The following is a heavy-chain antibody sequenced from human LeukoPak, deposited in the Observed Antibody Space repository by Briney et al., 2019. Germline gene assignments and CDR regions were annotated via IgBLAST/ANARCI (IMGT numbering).Heavy chain of an antibody. V-gene: IGHV1-69*01. CDR1: GGTFSSYA. J-gene: IGHJ6*02. CDR3: AREWAMAYTYYYYGMDV. D-gene: IGHD5-18*01. Sequence: ASVKVSCKASGGTFSSYATSWVRQAPGQGLEWMGGIIPIFGTANYAQKFQGRVTITADESTSTAYMELSSLRSEDTAVYYCAREWAMAYTYYYYGMDVWGQGTTVTVSS. CDR2: IIPIFGTA.